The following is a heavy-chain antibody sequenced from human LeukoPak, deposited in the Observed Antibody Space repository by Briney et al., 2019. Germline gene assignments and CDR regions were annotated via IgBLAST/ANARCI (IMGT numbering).Heavy chain of an antibody. J-gene: IGHJ4*02. CDR2: IIPIFGTA. Sequence: SVKVSCKASGGTFSSYAISWVRQAPGQGLEWMGGIIPIFGTANYAQKFQGRVTITTDESTSTAYMELSSLRAEDTAVYYCANDYSLTAGAPFDYWGQGTLVTVSS. V-gene: IGHV1-69*05. D-gene: IGHD2-15*01. CDR3: ANDYSLTAGAPFDY. CDR1: GGTFSSYA.